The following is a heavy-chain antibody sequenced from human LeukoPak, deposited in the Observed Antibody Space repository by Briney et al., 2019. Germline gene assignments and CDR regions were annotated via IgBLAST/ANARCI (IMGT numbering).Heavy chain of an antibody. V-gene: IGHV4-39*01. CDR2: IYYSGST. CDR3: ASIGDPDYGGPEAFDI. J-gene: IGHJ3*02. CDR1: GGSISSSSYY. Sequence: SETLSLTCTVSGGSISSSSYYWGWIRQPPGKGLEWIGSIYYSGSTYYNPSLKSRVTISVDTSKNQFSLKLSSVTAADTAVYYCASIGDPDYGGPEAFDIWGQGTMVTVSS. D-gene: IGHD4-23*01.